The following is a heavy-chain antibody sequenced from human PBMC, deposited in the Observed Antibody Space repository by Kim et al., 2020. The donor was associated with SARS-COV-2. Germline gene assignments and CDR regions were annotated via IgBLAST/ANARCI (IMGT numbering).Heavy chain of an antibody. Sequence: GGSLRLSCAASGFTFSSYGMHWVRQAPGKGLEWVAVISYDGSNKYYADSVKGRFTISRDNSKNTLYLQMNSLRAEDTAVYYCAKGSGSCSGTSCYDYWGQGNPVTVSS. D-gene: IGHD2-15*01. V-gene: IGHV3-30*18. CDR2: ISYDGSNK. CDR3: AKGSGSCSGTSCYDY. J-gene: IGHJ4*02. CDR1: GFTFSSYG.